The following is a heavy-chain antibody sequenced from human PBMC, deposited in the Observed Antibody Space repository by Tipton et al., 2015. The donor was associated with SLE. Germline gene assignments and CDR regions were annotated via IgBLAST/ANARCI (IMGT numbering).Heavy chain of an antibody. Sequence: GSLRLSCAVSGFIFSDYAMNWVRQAPGKGLEWVSSISGTGGNIYYAESVEGRFTISRDNAKNSLYLQMNSLRAEDTAVYYCARDDSKQLTSAFDIWGQGTMVTVSS. J-gene: IGHJ3*02. CDR1: GFIFSDYA. CDR3: ARDDSKQLTSAFDI. V-gene: IGHV3-21*03. D-gene: IGHD6-13*01. CDR2: ISGTGGNI.